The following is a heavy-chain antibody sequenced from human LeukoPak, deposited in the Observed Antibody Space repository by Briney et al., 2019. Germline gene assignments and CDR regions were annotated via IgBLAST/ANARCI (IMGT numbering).Heavy chain of an antibody. CDR2: ISAYNGNT. Sequence: ASVKVSCKASGYTFTSYGISWVRQAPGQGLEWMGWISAYNGNTNYAQKLQGRVTMTTDTSTSTAYMELSSLRSEDTAVYYCARDQLEWELLGYAFDIWGQGTMVTVSS. V-gene: IGHV1-18*01. J-gene: IGHJ3*02. D-gene: IGHD1-26*01. CDR1: GYTFTSYG. CDR3: ARDQLEWELLGYAFDI.